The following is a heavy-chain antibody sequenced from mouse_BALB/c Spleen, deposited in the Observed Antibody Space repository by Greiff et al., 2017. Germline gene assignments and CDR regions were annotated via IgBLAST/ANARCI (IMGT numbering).Heavy chain of an antibody. D-gene: IGHD1-1*01. CDR3: ASSYYGSGYYFDY. V-gene: IGHV5-17*02. J-gene: IGHJ2*01. CDR1: GFTFSSFG. Sequence: EVQGVESGGGLVQPGGSRKLSCAASGFTFSSFGMHWVRQAPEKGLEWVAYISSGSSTIYYADTVKGRFTISRDNPKNTLFLQMTSLRSEDTAMYYCASSYYGSGYYFDYWGQGTTLTVSS. CDR2: ISSGSSTI.